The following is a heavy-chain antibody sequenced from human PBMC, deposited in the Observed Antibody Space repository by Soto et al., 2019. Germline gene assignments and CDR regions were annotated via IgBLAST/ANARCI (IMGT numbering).Heavy chain of an antibody. CDR2: FDPEDGET. J-gene: IGHJ4*02. CDR1: GYTLTELS. CDR3: ATVPYCGGDCYFWVYYFDY. Sequence: QVQLVQSGAEVKQPGASVKVSCKVSGYTLTELSMHWVRQAPGKGLEWMGGFDPEDGETIYAQKFQGRVTMTEDTSTDTAYMELSSLRSEDTAVYYCATVPYCGGDCYFWVYYFDYWGQGTLVTVSS. D-gene: IGHD2-21*02. V-gene: IGHV1-24*01.